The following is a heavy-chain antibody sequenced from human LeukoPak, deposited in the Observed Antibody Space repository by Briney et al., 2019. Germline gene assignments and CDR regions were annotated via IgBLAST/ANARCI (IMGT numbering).Heavy chain of an antibody. CDR3: AKGPYSSGWSDWFDP. J-gene: IGHJ5*02. V-gene: IGHV3-9*01. Sequence: GGSLRLSCAASGFTFDDYAMHWVRQAPGKGLEWVSVISWNSGSIGYADSVKGRFTISRDNAKNSLYLQMNSLRAEDTALYYCAKGPYSSGWSDWFDPWGQGTLVTVSS. D-gene: IGHD6-19*01. CDR1: GFTFDDYA. CDR2: ISWNSGSI.